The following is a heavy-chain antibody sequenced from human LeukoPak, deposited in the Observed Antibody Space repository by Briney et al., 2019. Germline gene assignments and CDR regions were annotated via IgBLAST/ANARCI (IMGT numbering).Heavy chain of an antibody. D-gene: IGHD6-13*01. Sequence: GRSLRLSCAASGFTFSSYAMHWVRQAPGKGLEWVAVISYDGSNKYYADSVKGRFTISRDNSKNTLYLQMNSLRAEDTAVYYCAKEASAYSSSWFDYWGQGTLVTVSS. J-gene: IGHJ4*02. CDR2: ISYDGSNK. V-gene: IGHV3-30*04. CDR3: AKEASAYSSSWFDY. CDR1: GFTFSSYA.